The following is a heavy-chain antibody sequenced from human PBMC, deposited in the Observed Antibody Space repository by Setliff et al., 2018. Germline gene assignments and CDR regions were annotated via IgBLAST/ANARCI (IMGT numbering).Heavy chain of an antibody. CDR3: AREGFYYDSSGSINHDAFDI. CDR2: IYYSGST. V-gene: IGHV4-30-4*08. J-gene: IGHJ3*02. Sequence: SETLSLTCTVSGGSISSGDYYWSWIRQPPGKGLEWIGYIYYSGSTNYNPSLKSRVTISMDTSKNQFSLKVSSVTAADTAVYYCAREGFYYDSSGSINHDAFDIWGQGTMVTVSS. CDR1: GGSISSGDYY. D-gene: IGHD3-22*01.